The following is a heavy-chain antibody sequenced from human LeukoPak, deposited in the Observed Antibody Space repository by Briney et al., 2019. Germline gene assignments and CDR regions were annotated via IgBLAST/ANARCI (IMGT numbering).Heavy chain of an antibody. V-gene: IGHV3-66*01. D-gene: IGHD4-11*01. CDR1: GFTVSSNY. Sequence: GGSLRLSCAASGFTVSSNYMSWVRQAPGKGLEWVSVIYSGGSTYYADSVKGGFTISRDNSKNTLYLQMNSLRAEDTAVYYCAREVTTIYYYYGMDVWGQGTTVTVSS. CDR2: IYSGGST. J-gene: IGHJ6*02. CDR3: AREVTTIYYYYGMDV.